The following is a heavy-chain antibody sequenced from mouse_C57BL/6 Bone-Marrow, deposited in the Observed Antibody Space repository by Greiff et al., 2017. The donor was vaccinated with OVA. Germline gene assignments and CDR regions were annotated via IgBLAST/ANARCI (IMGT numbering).Heavy chain of an antibody. V-gene: IGHV5-17*01. Sequence: EVKLVESGGGLVKPGGSLKLSCAASGFTFSDYGMHWVRQAPEKGLEWVAYISSGSGTIYYDDTVKGRFTISRDNAKNTLFLQMNRLRSEETAMDYCARRDGCYFDDWGQGTTLTVSS. CDR3: ARRDGCYFDD. CDR1: GFTFSDYG. J-gene: IGHJ2*01. CDR2: ISSGSGTI. D-gene: IGHD2-3*01.